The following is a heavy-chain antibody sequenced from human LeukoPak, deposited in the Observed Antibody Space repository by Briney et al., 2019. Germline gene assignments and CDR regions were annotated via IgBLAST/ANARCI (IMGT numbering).Heavy chain of an antibody. Sequence: PGGSLRLSCAASGFTLSGNWMHWVRQAPGKGLVWVSRINSDGSSTSYADSVKGRFTISRDNAKNTLYLQMNSLRAEDTAVYYCARGKEKWLDHFDYWGQGSLVTVSS. CDR2: INSDGSST. V-gene: IGHV3-74*01. CDR3: ARGKEKWLDHFDY. D-gene: IGHD6-19*01. CDR1: GFTLSGNW. J-gene: IGHJ4*02.